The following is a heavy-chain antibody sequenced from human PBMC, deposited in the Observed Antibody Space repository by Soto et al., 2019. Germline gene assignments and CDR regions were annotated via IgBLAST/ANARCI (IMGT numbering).Heavy chain of an antibody. D-gene: IGHD2-8*02. CDR3: AHSSDSSRRGGVRFDP. CDR2: IYWDHDK. Sequence: QITLKQSGPTLVKPTQTLTLTCPFSGLSLSTSGVGVGWIRQSSGKYLERLALIYWDHDKRYSPAMNSRLTITKDPPKNQVVLTMNHMDPVDTATDYCAHSSDSSRRGGVRFDPWGQGTLVTVSS. V-gene: IGHV2-5*02. J-gene: IGHJ5*02. CDR1: GLSLSTSGVG.